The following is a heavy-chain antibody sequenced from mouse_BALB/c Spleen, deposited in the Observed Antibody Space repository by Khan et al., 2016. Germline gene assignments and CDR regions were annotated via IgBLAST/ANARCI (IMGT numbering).Heavy chain of an antibody. CDR3: ARNSDSYWFAY. D-gene: IGHD1-1*01. CDR1: GYTFSNYW. Sequence: QVQLKQSGAELMKPGASMKISCKATGYTFSNYWIEWVRQRPGHGLEWIGEILPGSGHTNCNEKFKGKATFTAETSSNTAYMQLSSLTSEDSVVCYCARNSDSYWFAYWGQGTLVTVSA. CDR2: ILPGSGHT. V-gene: IGHV1-9*01. J-gene: IGHJ3*01.